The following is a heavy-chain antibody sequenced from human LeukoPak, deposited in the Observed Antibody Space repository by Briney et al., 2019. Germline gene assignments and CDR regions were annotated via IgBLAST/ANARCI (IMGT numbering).Heavy chain of an antibody. J-gene: IGHJ4*02. CDR1: GGSVSSGSYY. CDR2: IYYSGST. V-gene: IGHV4-61*01. D-gene: IGHD4-11*01. CDR3: ARDADLQPLGY. Sequence: SETLSLTCTVSGGSVSSGSYYWSWLRQPPGKGLEWIGYIYYSGSTNYNPSLKSRVTISVDTAKNQFSLKLSSVTAADTAVYYCARDADLQPLGYWGQGTLVTVSS.